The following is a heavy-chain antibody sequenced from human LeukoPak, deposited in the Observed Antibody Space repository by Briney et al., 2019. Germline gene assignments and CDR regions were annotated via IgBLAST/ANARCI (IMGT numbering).Heavy chain of an antibody. V-gene: IGHV3-74*01. Sequence: GGSLRLSCAASGFTFSSYWMHWVRQAPGKGLVWVSRINSDGSSTSYADSVKGRFTISRDNAENTLYLQMNSLRAEDTAVYYCARDRITMVRGVIILYNWFDPWGQGTLVTVSS. D-gene: IGHD3-10*01. CDR3: ARDRITMVRGVIILYNWFDP. J-gene: IGHJ5*02. CDR1: GFTFSSYW. CDR2: INSDGSST.